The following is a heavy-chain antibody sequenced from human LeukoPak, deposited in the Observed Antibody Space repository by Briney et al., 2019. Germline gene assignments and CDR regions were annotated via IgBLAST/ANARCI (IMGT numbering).Heavy chain of an antibody. Sequence: AGGSLSLSCAASGFTFSSYAMSWVRQAPGKGLEWVSAISGSGGSTYYADSVKGRFTISRDNSKNTLYLQMNSLRAEDTAVYYCAKEGGSYYYGMDVWGQGTTVTVSS. CDR1: GFTFSSYA. CDR2: ISGSGGST. J-gene: IGHJ6*02. D-gene: IGHD1-26*01. CDR3: AKEGGSYYYGMDV. V-gene: IGHV3-23*01.